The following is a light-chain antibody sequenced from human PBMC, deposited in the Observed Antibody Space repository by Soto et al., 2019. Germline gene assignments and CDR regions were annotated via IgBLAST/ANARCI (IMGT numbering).Light chain of an antibody. CDR1: QSVSSN. CDR3: QQRRNWPLT. J-gene: IGKJ4*01. V-gene: IGKV3-15*01. CDR2: GAS. Sequence: EIVMTQSPATLSVSPGERATLSCRASQSVSSNLAWYQQKPGQAPRLLLYGASTRATAIPARFSGSGSGTEFTLTISSLEPEDFAVYYCQQRRNWPLTFGGGTKVDIK.